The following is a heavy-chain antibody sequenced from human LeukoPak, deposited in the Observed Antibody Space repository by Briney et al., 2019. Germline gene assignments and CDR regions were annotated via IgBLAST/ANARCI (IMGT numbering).Heavy chain of an antibody. CDR3: ARRYCSGGSCPPSPYYMDV. J-gene: IGHJ6*03. Sequence: PSETLSLTCAGYGGSFSGYYWSWIRQPPGKGLEWIGEINHSGSTNYNPSLKSRVTISVDTSKNQFSLKLSSVTAADTAVYYCARRYCSGGSCPPSPYYMDVWGKGTTVTVSS. V-gene: IGHV4-34*01. D-gene: IGHD2-15*01. CDR2: INHSGST. CDR1: GGSFSGYY.